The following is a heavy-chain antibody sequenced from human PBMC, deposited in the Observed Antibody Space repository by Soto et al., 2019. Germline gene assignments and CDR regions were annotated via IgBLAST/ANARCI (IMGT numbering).Heavy chain of an antibody. D-gene: IGHD1-26*01. CDR1: GFTFDNYA. J-gene: IGHJ6*02. CDR2: ISWNSGRI. V-gene: IGHV3-9*01. CDR3: AKWVDYYYYYTMDV. Sequence: EVQLVESGGGLVQPGRSLRLSCAASGFTFDNYAMHWVRQAPGKGLEWVSGISWNSGRIGYADSVKGRFTISRDNAKNSLYLQMNSLRSEDTALYYCAKWVDYYYYYTMDVWGQGTTVTVSS.